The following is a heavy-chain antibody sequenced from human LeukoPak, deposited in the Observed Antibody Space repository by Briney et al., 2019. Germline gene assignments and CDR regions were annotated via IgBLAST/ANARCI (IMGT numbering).Heavy chain of an antibody. CDR1: GFTFSSYA. CDR2: ISGSGGNT. V-gene: IGHV3-23*01. CDR3: AKMKGITMVRGTFDY. D-gene: IGHD3-10*01. J-gene: IGHJ4*02. Sequence: GGSLILSCAASGFTFSSYAMTWVRQAPGKVLEWVSSISGSGGNTYYADSVKDRFTISRDNSKNTLYLQMSSLRAEDTAVYYCAKMKGITMVRGTFDYWGQGTLVTVSS.